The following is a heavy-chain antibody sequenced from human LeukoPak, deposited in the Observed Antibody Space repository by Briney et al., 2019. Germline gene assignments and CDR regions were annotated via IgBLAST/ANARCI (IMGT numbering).Heavy chain of an antibody. V-gene: IGHV4-59*01. CDR2: IYYSGST. D-gene: IGHD6-19*01. CDR1: GGSISSYY. J-gene: IGHJ6*03. Sequence: SETLSLTCTVSGGSISSYYWSWIRQPPGKGLEWIGYIYYSGSTNYNPSLKSRVTISVDTSKNQFSLKLSSVTAEDTAVYYCATEPRVVLAGYYYYYMDVWGKGTTVTVSS. CDR3: ATEPRVVLAGYYYYYMDV.